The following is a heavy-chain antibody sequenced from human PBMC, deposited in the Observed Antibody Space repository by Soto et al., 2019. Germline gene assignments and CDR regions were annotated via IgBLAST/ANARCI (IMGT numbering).Heavy chain of an antibody. D-gene: IGHD3-16*02. V-gene: IGHV4-59*01. J-gene: IGHJ4*02. CDR3: ARVAGLAYDYIWGSYRYEARFFDY. Sequence: SETLSLTCTVSGGSISSYYWSWIRQPPGKGLEWIGYIYYSGSTNYNPSLKSRVTISVDTSKNQFSLKLSSVTAADTAVYYCARVAGLAYDYIWGSYRYEARFFDYWGQGTLVTVTS. CDR1: GGSISSYY. CDR2: IYYSGST.